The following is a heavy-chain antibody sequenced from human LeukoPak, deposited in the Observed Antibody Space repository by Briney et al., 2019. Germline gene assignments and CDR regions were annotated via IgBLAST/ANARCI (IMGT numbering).Heavy chain of an antibody. CDR1: GYSFTTYW. D-gene: IGHD2-15*01. Sequence: GESLKISCRGSGYSFTTYWIAWVRQMPGKGLEWMGIIYPGDSDTRHSPSFQGQVTISVAKSISNVYLQWSSLKASDTAMYYCARVATASFDQWGQGTLVTVSS. V-gene: IGHV5-51*01. CDR2: IYPGDSDT. CDR3: ARVATASFDQ. J-gene: IGHJ4*02.